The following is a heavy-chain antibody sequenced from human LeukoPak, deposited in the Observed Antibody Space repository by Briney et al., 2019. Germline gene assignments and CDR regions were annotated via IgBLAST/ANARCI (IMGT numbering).Heavy chain of an antibody. Sequence: SVKVSCKASGGTFSSYAISWVRQAPGQGLEWMGRIIPIFGTADYAQKFQGRVTITTDESTSTAYMELSSLKSEDTAVYYCARDLYCGGDCSGSIDYWGQGTLVTVSS. CDR2: IIPIFGTA. D-gene: IGHD2-21*02. V-gene: IGHV1-69*05. J-gene: IGHJ4*02. CDR1: GGTFSSYA. CDR3: ARDLYCGGDCSGSIDY.